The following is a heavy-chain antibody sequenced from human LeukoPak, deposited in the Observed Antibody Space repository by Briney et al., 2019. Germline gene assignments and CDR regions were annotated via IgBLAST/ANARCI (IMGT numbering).Heavy chain of an antibody. CDR1: GFTFSDYY. V-gene: IGHV3-11*01. CDR3: TKGGQDCSPTTCYYD. CDR2: ISSSGSTI. D-gene: IGHD2-2*01. Sequence: GGSLRLSCAASGFTFSDYYMSWIRQAPGKGLEWVSYISSSGSTIYYADSVKGRFTISRDNAKNMVYLQMNSLRAEDTAIYFCTKGGQDCSPTTCYYDWGQGTLVTVSS. J-gene: IGHJ4*02.